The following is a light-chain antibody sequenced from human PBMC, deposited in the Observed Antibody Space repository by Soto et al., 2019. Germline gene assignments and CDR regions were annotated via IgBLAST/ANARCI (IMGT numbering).Light chain of an antibody. V-gene: IGKV1-5*03. Sequence: DIQMNQSPSTLSAPVGDRVTITCRASQSISSWLAWYQQKPGKAPKLLLYKASSLESGVPSRFSGSGSGTEFTLTISSLQPDDFETYYSQQYASYLMYTFGQGKKLEIK. CDR3: QQYASYLMYT. J-gene: IGKJ2*01. CDR1: QSISSW. CDR2: KAS.